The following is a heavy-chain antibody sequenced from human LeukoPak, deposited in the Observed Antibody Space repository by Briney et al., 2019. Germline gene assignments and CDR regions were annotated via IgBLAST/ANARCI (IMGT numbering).Heavy chain of an antibody. D-gene: IGHD3-22*01. J-gene: IGHJ3*02. Sequence: GGSLRLSCAASGFTFSSYAMSWVRQAPGKGLEWVSGISGSGGSTYYADSVKGRFTISRDNSKNTLYLQMNSLRAEDTAVYYCAKDLERSGYPDAFDIWGQGTMVTVSS. V-gene: IGHV3-23*01. CDR1: GFTFSSYA. CDR3: AKDLERSGYPDAFDI. CDR2: ISGSGGST.